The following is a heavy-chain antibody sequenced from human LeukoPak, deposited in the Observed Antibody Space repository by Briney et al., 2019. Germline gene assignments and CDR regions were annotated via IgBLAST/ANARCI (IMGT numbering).Heavy chain of an antibody. Sequence: GESLKISCKGSGXRFTSYWIGWVRQMPGKGLEWMGFIYPGDSDSKYSPSVQGQVTISAVKSISTAYLQWSSLRASDTALYYCARRGAATGDYYFDYWGQGTLVTVSS. CDR3: ARRGAATGDYYFDY. J-gene: IGHJ4*02. V-gene: IGHV5-51*01. D-gene: IGHD6-13*01. CDR2: IYPGDSDS. CDR1: GXRFTSYW.